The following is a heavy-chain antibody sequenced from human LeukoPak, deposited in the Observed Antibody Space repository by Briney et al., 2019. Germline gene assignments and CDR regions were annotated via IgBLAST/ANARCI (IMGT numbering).Heavy chain of an antibody. V-gene: IGHV3-7*01. CDR2: IKQDGSEK. CDR1: GFTFSSYA. D-gene: IGHD3-22*01. Sequence: GGSLRLSCAASGFTFSSYAMNWVRQAPGKGLEWVANIKQDGSEKYYVDSVKGRFTISRDNAKNSLYLQMNSLRAEDTAVYYCASLGDYYDSSGYYTGKGFDYWGQGTLVTVSS. J-gene: IGHJ4*02. CDR3: ASLGDYYDSSGYYTGKGFDY.